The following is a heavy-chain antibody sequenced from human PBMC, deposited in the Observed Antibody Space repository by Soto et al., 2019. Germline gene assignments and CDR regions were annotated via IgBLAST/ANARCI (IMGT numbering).Heavy chain of an antibody. J-gene: IGHJ6*02. CDR1: GYTFTSYA. CDR3: ASPGGGGDFWSGYLSSYYYYGMDV. CDR2: INAGNGNA. D-gene: IGHD3-3*01. Sequence: GASVKVSCKASGYTFTSYAMHWVRQAPGQRLEWMGWINAGNGNAKYSQKFQGRVTITRDTSASTAYMELSSLRSEDTAVYYCASPGGGGDFWSGYLSSYYYYGMDVWGQGTTVIAP. V-gene: IGHV1-3*01.